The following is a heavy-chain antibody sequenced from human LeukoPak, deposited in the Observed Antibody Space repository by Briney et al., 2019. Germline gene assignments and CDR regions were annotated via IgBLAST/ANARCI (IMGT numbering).Heavy chain of an antibody. D-gene: IGHD4-17*01. Sequence: GSLRLSCAASGFTVSSNYMSWVRQAPGKGLEWVSVIYSGGSTYYADSVKGRFTISRDNSKNTLYLQMNSLRAEDTAVYYCARDTPQTTVTTSYYFDYWGQGTLVTVSS. J-gene: IGHJ4*02. V-gene: IGHV3-66*01. CDR1: GFTVSSNY. CDR2: IYSGGST. CDR3: ARDTPQTTVTTSYYFDY.